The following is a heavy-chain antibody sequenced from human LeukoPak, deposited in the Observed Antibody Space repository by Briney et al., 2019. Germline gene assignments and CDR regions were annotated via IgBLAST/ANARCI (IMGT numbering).Heavy chain of an antibody. V-gene: IGHV3-74*01. CDR2: INIDGSGA. CDR3: GSFGVMWEIDY. J-gene: IGHJ4*02. Sequence: PRGSLRLSCVASGFPFSGYWMHWVRQAPGKGLVWVSRINIDGSGANYADSVKGRFTISRDNAKNTLYLQMHSLRAEDTAVYYCGSFGVMWEIDYWGQGTPVTVSS. CDR1: GFPFSGYW. D-gene: IGHD1-26*01.